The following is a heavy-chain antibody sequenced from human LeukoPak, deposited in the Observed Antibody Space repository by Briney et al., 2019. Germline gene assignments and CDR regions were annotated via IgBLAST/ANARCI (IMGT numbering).Heavy chain of an antibody. V-gene: IGHV3-30-3*01. CDR2: ISYDGSGR. Sequence: PGGSLRLSCAASGFTFSSHAMHWVRQAPGKGLEWVAVISYDGSGRYYADSVKGRFTVSRDNSKNTLYLQMNSLRAEDTAVYYCARNDYAKYYFDYWGQGTLVTVSS. CDR3: ARNDYAKYYFDY. CDR1: GFTFSSHA. D-gene: IGHD2-2*01. J-gene: IGHJ4*02.